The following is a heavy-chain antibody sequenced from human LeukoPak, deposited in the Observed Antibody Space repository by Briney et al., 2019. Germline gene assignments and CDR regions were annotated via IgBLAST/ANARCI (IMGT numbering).Heavy chain of an antibody. CDR2: FDPEGGET. D-gene: IGHD4-17*01. Sequence: ASVKVSCKVSGYTLTELSMHWVRQAPGKGLEWMGGFDPEGGETIYAQKFQGRVTMTEDTSTDTDYMELSSLRSEDTAVYYCATKGPYGDYQHFRHWGQGTLVTVSS. CDR1: GYTLTELS. J-gene: IGHJ1*01. CDR3: ATKGPYGDYQHFRH. V-gene: IGHV1-24*01.